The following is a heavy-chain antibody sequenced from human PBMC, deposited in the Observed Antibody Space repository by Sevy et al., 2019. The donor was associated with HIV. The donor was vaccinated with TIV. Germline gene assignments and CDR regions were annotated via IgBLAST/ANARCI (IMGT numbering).Heavy chain of an antibody. Sequence: GGSLRLSCAASGFMFSSDSMNWVRQAPGKGLEWVSSISSSSRYIYYADSVKGRFTISRDNAKNSLSLQMNSLRAEDTAVYYCARDLSIAARPRAFDIWGQGTMVTVSS. D-gene: IGHD6-6*01. CDR3: ARDLSIAARPRAFDI. V-gene: IGHV3-21*01. J-gene: IGHJ3*02. CDR2: ISSSSRYI. CDR1: GFMFSSDS.